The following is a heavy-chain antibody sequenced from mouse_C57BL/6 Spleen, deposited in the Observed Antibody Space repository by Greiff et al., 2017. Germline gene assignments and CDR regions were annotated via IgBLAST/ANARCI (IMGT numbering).Heavy chain of an antibody. CDR1: GYTFTSYW. D-gene: IGHD1-1*01. CDR2: IDPSDSYT. Sequence: VQLQQPGAELVMPGASVKLSCKASGYTFTSYWMHWVKQRPGQGLEWIGEIDPSDSYTNYNQKFKGKSTVTVDKSSSTAYMQLSSLTSEDSAVYYCARSGGYSWFAGRGHRIMVTFS. J-gene: IGHJ3*01. V-gene: IGHV1-69*01. CDR3: ARSGGYSWFAG.